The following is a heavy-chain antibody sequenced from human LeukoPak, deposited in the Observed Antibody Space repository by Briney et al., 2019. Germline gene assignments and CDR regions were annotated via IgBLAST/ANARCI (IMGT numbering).Heavy chain of an antibody. D-gene: IGHD3-10*01. CDR1: GFTFSSYA. Sequence: GGSLRLSCAASGFTFSSYAMHWFRQAPGKGLEWVAVISYDGSNKYYADSVKGRFTISRDNSKNTLYLQMNSLRAEDTAVYYCLSYGSGSGGFDYWGQGTLVTVSS. J-gene: IGHJ4*02. CDR2: ISYDGSNK. CDR3: LSYGSGSGGFDY. V-gene: IGHV3-30-3*01.